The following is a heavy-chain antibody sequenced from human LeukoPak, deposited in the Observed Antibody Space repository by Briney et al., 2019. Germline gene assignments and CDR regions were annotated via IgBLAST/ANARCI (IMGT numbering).Heavy chain of an antibody. J-gene: IGHJ6*02. CDR3: ARVAYYYYGMDV. CDR2: IKQDGSEK. Sequence: GGSLRLSCAASGFTFSIYWMSWGRQAPGKGLEWVANIKQDGSEKYYVDSVKGRFTISRDNAKNSLYLQMNSLRAEDTAVYYCARVAYYYYGMDVWGQGTTVTVSS. CDR1: GFTFSIYW. V-gene: IGHV3-7*01.